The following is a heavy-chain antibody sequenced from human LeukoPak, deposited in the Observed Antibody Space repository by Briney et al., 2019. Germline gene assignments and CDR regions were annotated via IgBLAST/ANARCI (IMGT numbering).Heavy chain of an antibody. J-gene: IGHJ4*01. CDR1: GITLSNSA. V-gene: IGHV3-23*01. CDR3: AKGIYSSGWSYFDY. D-gene: IGHD6-19*01. CDR2: LSGSGITT. Sequence: GSLRPSCATPGITLSNSALSRVRPGSGKGLEWVSTLSGSGITTYYADSVKGRFTISRDNSKNTLYLQMNGLRAEDTAVYYCAKGIYSSGWSYFDYWGHGTLVTVSS.